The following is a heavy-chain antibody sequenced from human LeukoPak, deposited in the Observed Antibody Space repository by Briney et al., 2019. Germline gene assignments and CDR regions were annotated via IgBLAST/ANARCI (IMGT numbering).Heavy chain of an antibody. Sequence: QPGGSLRLSCAVSGFTVSSNYMSWVRQAPGKGLEWVSVIYSGGSIYYANSVKGRFTISRDNSKNTLYLQMNSLRAEDTAVYYCARETGSPYGMDVWGQGTTVTVSS. CDR1: GFTVSSNY. CDR2: IYSGGSI. J-gene: IGHJ6*02. D-gene: IGHD2-15*01. V-gene: IGHV3-66*01. CDR3: ARETGSPYGMDV.